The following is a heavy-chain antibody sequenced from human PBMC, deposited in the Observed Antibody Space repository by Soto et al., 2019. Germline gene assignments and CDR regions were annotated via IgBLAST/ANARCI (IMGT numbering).Heavy chain of an antibody. CDR1: GGTFRSLS. CDR2: IIPMLGVE. Sequence: QVHLVQSGAEMKKPGSSVKVACKASGGTFRSLSFSWVRQAPGQGLEWMGGIIPMLGVEKYAQKFQGRVTINTDESTNTAFLELSNLRSEDTAVYFCARDLGGVALDSWGQGTLVTVS. V-gene: IGHV1-69*16. J-gene: IGHJ4*02. D-gene: IGHD3-16*01. CDR3: ARDLGGVALDS.